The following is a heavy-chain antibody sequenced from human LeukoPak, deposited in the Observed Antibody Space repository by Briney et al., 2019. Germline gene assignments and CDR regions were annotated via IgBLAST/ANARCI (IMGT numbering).Heavy chain of an antibody. CDR3: ARDRSYNLDY. D-gene: IGHD5-24*01. Sequence: GGSLRLSCAASGFTFSSCSMHWVRQAPAKRRVWVSHINGCGSSTSYADSVKGRVTISRDNAKNTLYLQINSLTAEDSAVYYCARDRSYNLDYWGQGTLVTVSS. CDR1: GFTFSSCS. V-gene: IGHV3-74*01. CDR2: INGCGSST. J-gene: IGHJ4*02.